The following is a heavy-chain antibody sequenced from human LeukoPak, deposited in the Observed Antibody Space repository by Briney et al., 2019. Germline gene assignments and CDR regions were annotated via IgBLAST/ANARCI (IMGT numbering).Heavy chain of an antibody. CDR1: GFTVSSNY. J-gene: IGHJ3*02. V-gene: IGHV3-66*01. CDR3: ASGSNDAFDI. CDR2: IYSGGST. Sequence: GGSLILSCAASGFTVSSNYMNWVRQAPGKGLEWVSVIYSGGSTYYADSVKGRFTISRDNSKNTLYLQMNSLRAEDTAVYYCASGSNDAFDIWGQGTMVTVSS. D-gene: IGHD2-15*01.